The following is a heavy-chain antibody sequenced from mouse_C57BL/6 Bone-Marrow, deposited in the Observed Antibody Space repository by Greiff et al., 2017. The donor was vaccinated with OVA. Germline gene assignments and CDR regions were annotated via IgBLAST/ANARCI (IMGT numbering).Heavy chain of an antibody. J-gene: IGHJ1*03. D-gene: IGHD1-1*01. V-gene: IGHV1-55*01. CDR1: GYTFTSYW. Sequence: VQLQQPGAELVKPGASVKMSCKASGYTFTSYWITWVKQRPGQGLEWIGDIYPGSGSTNYNEKFKSKATLTVDTSSSTAYMQLSSLTSEDAAVYYCAVRGHYYYGSSQILYWYFDVWGTGTTVTVSS. CDR3: AVRGHYYYGSSQILYWYFDV. CDR2: IYPGSGST.